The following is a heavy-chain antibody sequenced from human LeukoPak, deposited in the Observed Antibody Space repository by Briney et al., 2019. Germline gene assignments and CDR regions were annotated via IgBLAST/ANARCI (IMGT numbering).Heavy chain of an antibody. Sequence: GASVKVSCKASGYTFTRYYMPWVRQAAGQGVEWMGWINPNSGGTNYAQKLQGRVTMTRDTSLSTAYMELSRLRSDDTAVYYCAGSLGYCTSNVCYLKYWGQGTLVTVSS. D-gene: IGHD2-8*01. CDR2: INPNSGGT. CDR1: GYTFTRYY. CDR3: AGSLGYCTSNVCYLKY. J-gene: IGHJ4*02. V-gene: IGHV1-2*02.